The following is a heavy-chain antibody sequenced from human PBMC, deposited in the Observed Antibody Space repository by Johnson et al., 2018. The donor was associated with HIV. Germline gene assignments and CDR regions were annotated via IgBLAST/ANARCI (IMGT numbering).Heavy chain of an antibody. CDR3: AKDQWEQTLNAFDI. J-gene: IGHJ3*02. CDR2: ISYDGSNK. D-gene: IGHD1-26*01. V-gene: IGHV3-30*04. Sequence: QMLLVESGGGVVQPGRSLRLSCAASGFTFSSYAMHWVRQAPGKGLEWVAVISYDGSNKYYADSVKGRFTISRDNSKNTLYLKMNSLRAEDTAVYYCAKDQWEQTLNAFDIWGQGTMVTVSS. CDR1: GFTFSSYA.